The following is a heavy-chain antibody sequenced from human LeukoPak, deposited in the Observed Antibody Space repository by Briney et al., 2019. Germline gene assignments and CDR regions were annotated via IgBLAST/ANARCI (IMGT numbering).Heavy chain of an antibody. CDR2: IIPIFGTA. CDR3: ASGGPYYDFDY. CDR1: GGTFSSYA. V-gene: IGHV1-69*13. J-gene: IGHJ4*02. Sequence: SVKVSCKASGGTFSSYAISWVRQAPGQGLEWMGGIIPIFGTANYAQKFQGRVTITADESTSTAYMEVSSLRSEDTAVYYCASGGPYYDFDYWGQGTLVTVSS. D-gene: IGHD3-3*01.